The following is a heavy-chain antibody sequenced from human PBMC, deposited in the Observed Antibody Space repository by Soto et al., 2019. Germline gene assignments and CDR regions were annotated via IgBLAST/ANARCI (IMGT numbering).Heavy chain of an antibody. CDR2: IGTAADT. J-gene: IGHJ6*02. D-gene: IGHD6-6*01. CDR3: TRVNSTSSAGMDV. V-gene: IGHV3-13*01. Sequence: RRLSFAASVFTISRYEMQWVRQVTGKGLEWVSGIGTAADTYYLGSVKGRFTISRENAKNSLYLQMNSLRAGDTAIYYCTRVNSTSSAGMDVWGQGTTVTVSS. CDR1: VFTISRYE.